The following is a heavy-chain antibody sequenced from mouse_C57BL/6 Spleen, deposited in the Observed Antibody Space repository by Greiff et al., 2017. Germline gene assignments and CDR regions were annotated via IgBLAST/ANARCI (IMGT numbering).Heavy chain of an antibody. V-gene: IGHV1-50*01. CDR2: IDPSDSYT. J-gene: IGHJ4*01. Sequence: VQLQQPGAELVKPGASVKLSCKASGYTFTSYWMQWVKQRPGRGLEWIGEIDPSDSYTNYNQKFKGKATLTVDTSSSTAYMQLSSLTSEDSAVYYCARFGITTVVGYAMDYWGQGTSVTVSS. CDR3: ARFGITTVVGYAMDY. D-gene: IGHD1-1*01. CDR1: GYTFTSYW.